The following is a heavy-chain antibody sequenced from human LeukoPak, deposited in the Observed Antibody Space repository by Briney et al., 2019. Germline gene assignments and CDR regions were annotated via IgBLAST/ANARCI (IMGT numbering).Heavy chain of an antibody. V-gene: IGHV1-2*02. Sequence: ASVKVSCKASGYTFIGYYMHWVRQAPGQGLEWMGWINPNSGGTNYAQKFQGRVTMTRDTSISTAYMELSRLRSDDTAVYYCARSSAYCGGDCFLDVWGQGTTVTVSS. CDR1: GYTFIGYY. CDR3: ARSSAYCGGDCFLDV. D-gene: IGHD2-21*02. CDR2: INPNSGGT. J-gene: IGHJ6*02.